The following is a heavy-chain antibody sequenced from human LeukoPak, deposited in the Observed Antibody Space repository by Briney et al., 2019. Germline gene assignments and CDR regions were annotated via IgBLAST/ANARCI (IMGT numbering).Heavy chain of an antibody. CDR1: GGSFSGFH. Sequence: SETLSLTCAVYGGSFSGFHWSWIRQSPGKGLQWIGEISHDESANYNPSLKSRVTISVDTSKNQFSLKLRSVTAADTAVYYCARVNLLGYCINGVCPGGGLPFDYWGQGTLVTVSS. V-gene: IGHV4-34*01. CDR2: ISHDESA. CDR3: ARVNLLGYCINGVCPGGGLPFDY. J-gene: IGHJ4*02. D-gene: IGHD2-8*01.